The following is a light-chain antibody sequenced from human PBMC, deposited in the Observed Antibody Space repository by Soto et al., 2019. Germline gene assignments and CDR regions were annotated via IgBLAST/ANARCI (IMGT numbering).Light chain of an antibody. CDR2: DAS. CDR3: KQYGSSPIT. J-gene: IGKJ5*01. CDR1: QSVTSNK. V-gene: IGKV3-20*01. Sequence: EIVLTQSPGNLSLSPGERATLSCRASQSVTSNKLAWYQQKPGQAPRLLIYDASGRTTGSQDRFSGSGSGADFTLTISRLEPEDFAVYYCKQYGSSPITFGQGTRLEIK.